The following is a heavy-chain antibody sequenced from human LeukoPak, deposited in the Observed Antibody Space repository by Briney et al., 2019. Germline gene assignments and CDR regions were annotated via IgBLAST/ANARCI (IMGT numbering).Heavy chain of an antibody. CDR2: IKSKTDGGTT. CDR3: AKDSPTRVLAVAGTMDV. J-gene: IGHJ6*03. CDR1: GFTFSNAW. V-gene: IGHV3-15*01. Sequence: PGGSLRLSCAASGFTFSNAWMSWVRQAPGKGLEWVGRIKSKTDGGTTDYAAPVKGRFTISRDNSKNTLYLQMNSLRAEDTAVYYCAKDSPTRVLAVAGTMDVWGKGTTVTVSS. D-gene: IGHD6-19*01.